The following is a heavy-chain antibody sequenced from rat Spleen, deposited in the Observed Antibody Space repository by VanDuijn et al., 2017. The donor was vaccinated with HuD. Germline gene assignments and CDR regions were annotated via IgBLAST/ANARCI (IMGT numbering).Heavy chain of an antibody. J-gene: IGHJ2*01. D-gene: IGHD1-9*01. V-gene: IGHV5-29*01. Sequence: EVQLVESGGGLVQPGRSLKLSCEVSGFTFNNYDMAWIRQAPTKGLEWVATISYDGSSTYYRDSVKGRFTISRDNAKSTLSLQMDSLRSEDTATYYCARRHYGYTDYFDYWGQGVMVTVSS. CDR2: ISYDGSST. CDR3: ARRHYGYTDYFDY. CDR1: GFTFNNYD.